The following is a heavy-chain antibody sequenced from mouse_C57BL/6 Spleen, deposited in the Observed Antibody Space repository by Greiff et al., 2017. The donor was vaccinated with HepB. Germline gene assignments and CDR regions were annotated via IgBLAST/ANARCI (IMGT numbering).Heavy chain of an antibody. Sequence: QVQLQQPGAELVKPGASVKLSCKASGYTFTSYWMQWVKQRPGQGLEWIGEIDPSDSYTNYNQKFKGKATLTVDTSSSTAYMQLSSLTSEDSAVYYCARYYVNAMDYWGQGTSVTVSS. CDR1: GYTFTSYW. CDR2: IDPSDSYT. J-gene: IGHJ4*01. CDR3: ARYYVNAMDY. V-gene: IGHV1-50*01. D-gene: IGHD1-1*02.